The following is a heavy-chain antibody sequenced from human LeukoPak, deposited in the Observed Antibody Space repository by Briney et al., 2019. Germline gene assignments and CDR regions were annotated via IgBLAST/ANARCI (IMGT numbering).Heavy chain of an antibody. CDR2: IIPIFGTA. Sequence: SVKVSCKASGGTFSSYAISWVRQAPGQGLEWMGGIIPIFGTANYAQKFQGRVTITADESTSTAYMELRSLRSDDTAVYYCARQNLRDSDAFDIWGQGTMVTVSS. CDR1: GGTFSSYA. J-gene: IGHJ3*02. CDR3: ARQNLRDSDAFDI. V-gene: IGHV1-69*13. D-gene: IGHD2/OR15-2a*01.